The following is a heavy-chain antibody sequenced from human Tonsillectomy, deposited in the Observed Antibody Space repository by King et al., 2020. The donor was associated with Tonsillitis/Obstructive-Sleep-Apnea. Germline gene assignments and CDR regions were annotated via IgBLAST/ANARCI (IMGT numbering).Heavy chain of an antibody. Sequence: VQLQESGPGLVKPSETLSLTCTVSGGSISSYYWSWIRQPPGKGLEWIGYIYYSGSTNYNPSLKSRVTISVDTSKNQFSLKLSSVTAADTAVYYCARHGKAEVTTKGAYYFDYWGQGTLVTVSS. J-gene: IGHJ4*02. CDR3: ARHGKAEVTTKGAYYFDY. CDR2: IYYSGST. CDR1: GGSISSYY. D-gene: IGHD4-17*01. V-gene: IGHV4-59*08.